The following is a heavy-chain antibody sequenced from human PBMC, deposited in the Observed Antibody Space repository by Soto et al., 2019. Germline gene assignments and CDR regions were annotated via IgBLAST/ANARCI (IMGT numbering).Heavy chain of an antibody. D-gene: IGHD5-12*01. J-gene: IGHJ6*02. V-gene: IGHV1-2*02. CDR3: ASGYSGYDDYYYYGMDV. Sequence: ASVKVSCKASGYTFTGYYMHWVRQAPGQGLEWMGWINPNSGGTNYAQKFQGRVTMTRDTSISTAYMELSRLRSDDTAVYYCASGYSGYDDYYYYGMDVWGQGTTVTVSS. CDR1: GYTFTGYY. CDR2: INPNSGGT.